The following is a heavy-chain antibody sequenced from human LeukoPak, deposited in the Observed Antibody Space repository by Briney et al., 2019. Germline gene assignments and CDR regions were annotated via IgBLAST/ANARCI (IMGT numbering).Heavy chain of an antibody. CDR2: INSDGRTT. V-gene: IGHV3-74*01. J-gene: IGHJ4*02. Sequence: GGSLRLSCAASGFXFSSYWMHWVRQVPGKGLVWVSHINSDGRTTTYADSVKGRFTISRDNAKTTLFLQMNSLRAEDTAVYYCAGTVGSAPDYYGSGGFAVLDYWGQGTLVTVSS. CDR3: AGTVGSAPDYYGSGGFAVLDY. D-gene: IGHD3-10*01. CDR1: GFXFSSYW.